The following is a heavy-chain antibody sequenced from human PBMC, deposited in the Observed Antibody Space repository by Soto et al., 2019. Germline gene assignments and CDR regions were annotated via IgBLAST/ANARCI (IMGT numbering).Heavy chain of an antibody. D-gene: IGHD2-15*01. CDR1: GYTFTSYD. CDR3: ARWSNYCSGGSCRLVFDY. Sequence: ASVKVSCKDSGYTFTSYDLNWVRQATGQGLEWMGWMNPNSGNTGYAQKFQGRVNMTRNTSIGTAYMELSSLRSEDMAVYYCARWSNYCSGGSCRLVFDYWGQGTLVTVSS. CDR2: MNPNSGNT. V-gene: IGHV1-8*01. J-gene: IGHJ4*02.